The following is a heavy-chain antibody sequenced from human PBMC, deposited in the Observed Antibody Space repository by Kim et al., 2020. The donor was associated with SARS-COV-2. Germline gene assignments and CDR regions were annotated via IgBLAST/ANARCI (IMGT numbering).Heavy chain of an antibody. CDR3: AKEPRARARAVAAAEAD. CDR2: ISYDGSNK. J-gene: IGHJ4*02. CDR1: GFTFSSYG. V-gene: IGHV3-30*18. Sequence: GGSLRLSCAASGFTFSSYGMHWVRQAPGKGLEWVAVISYDGSNKYYADSVKGRFTISRDNSKNTLYLQMNSLRAEDTAVYYCAKEPRARARAVAAAEADWGQGTLVTVSS. D-gene: IGHD6-13*01.